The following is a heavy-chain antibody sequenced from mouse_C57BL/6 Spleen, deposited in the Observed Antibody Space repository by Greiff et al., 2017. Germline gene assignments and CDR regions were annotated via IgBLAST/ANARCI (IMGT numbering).Heavy chain of an antibody. J-gene: IGHJ1*03. CDR2: IYPGDGDT. Sequence: LEESGPELVKPGASVKISCKASGYAFSSSWMNWVKQRPGKGLEWIGRIYPGDGDTNYNGKFKGKATLTADKSSSTAYMQLSSLTSEDSAVYFCARWITTVVATYWYFDVWGTGTTVTVSS. D-gene: IGHD1-1*01. V-gene: IGHV1-82*01. CDR1: GYAFSSSW. CDR3: ARWITTVVATYWYFDV.